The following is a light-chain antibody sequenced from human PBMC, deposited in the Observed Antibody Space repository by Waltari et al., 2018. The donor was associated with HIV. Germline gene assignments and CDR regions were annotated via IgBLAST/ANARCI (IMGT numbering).Light chain of an antibody. CDR3: QQHDSYPLIT. Sequence: DIQLTQSPSRLSASVGDRVTITCRASQAISRYLAWYQQKPGTAPKLLVYGASTLESGVPSRFSGSGSETEFTLTISSLQPEDFATYYCQQHDSYPLITFGPGTKVEFK. V-gene: IGKV1-9*01. CDR2: GAS. J-gene: IGKJ3*01. CDR1: QAISRY.